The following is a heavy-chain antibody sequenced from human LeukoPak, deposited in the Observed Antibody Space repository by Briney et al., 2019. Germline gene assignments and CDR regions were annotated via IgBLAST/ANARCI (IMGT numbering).Heavy chain of an antibody. CDR2: INPSGGST. V-gene: IGHV1-46*01. J-gene: IGHJ4*02. D-gene: IGHD3-22*01. CDR1: GYTFTSYY. Sequence: ASVKVSCKASGYTFTSYYMHWVRQAPGQGLEWMGIINPSGGSTSYAQKFQGRVTMTRDTSTSTVYMELSSLRSEDTAVYYCARDHSEWGDSSGYINYWGQGTLVTVSS. CDR3: ARDHSEWGDSSGYINY.